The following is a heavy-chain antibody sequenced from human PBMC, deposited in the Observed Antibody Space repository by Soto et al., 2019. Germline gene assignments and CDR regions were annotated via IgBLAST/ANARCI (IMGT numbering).Heavy chain of an antibody. CDR2: IEIGARAT. CDR1: GFTFSSYA. J-gene: IGHJ4*01. Sequence: PGGSLRLSCIACGFTFSSYAMIGVRQAPGKGTEWVSSIEIGARATYYADPVKGRFTISRDDSKNTLYLQMNSLRAEDTAVYFCAKGFGGYFDHWGQGSLVTVSS. CDR3: AKGFGGYFDH. D-gene: IGHD3-16*01. V-gene: IGHV3-23*03.